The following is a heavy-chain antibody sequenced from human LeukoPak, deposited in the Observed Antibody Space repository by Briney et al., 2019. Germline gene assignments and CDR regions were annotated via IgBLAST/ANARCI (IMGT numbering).Heavy chain of an antibody. Sequence: GGSLRLSCIASGFTFGDYAMSWFRQAPGKGLEWVGFIRSKAYGGTTEYAASVKGRFTISRDDSKSIAYLQMNSLKTEDTAVYYCTRDSDCTNGVCRHDAFDIWGQGTMVTVSS. V-gene: IGHV3-49*03. CDR1: GFTFGDYA. CDR2: IRSKAYGGTT. CDR3: TRDSDCTNGVCRHDAFDI. J-gene: IGHJ3*02. D-gene: IGHD2-8*01.